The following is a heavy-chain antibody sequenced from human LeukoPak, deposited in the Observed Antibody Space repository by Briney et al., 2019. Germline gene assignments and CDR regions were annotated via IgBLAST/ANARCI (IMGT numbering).Heavy chain of an antibody. J-gene: IGHJ6*03. V-gene: IGHV3-53*01. CDR3: ARAGRKSRGIDIVRKKETGYYYYMDV. D-gene: IGHD2-15*01. CDR1: GFTVSSNS. CDR2: IYSAGST. Sequence: GGSLRLSCTVSGFTVSSNSMSWVRQAPGKGLEWVSFIYSAGSTHYSDSVKGRFTISIDNSKNTLYLQMNSLRAEDTAVYYCARAGRKSRGIDIVRKKETGYYYYMDVWGKGTTVTISS.